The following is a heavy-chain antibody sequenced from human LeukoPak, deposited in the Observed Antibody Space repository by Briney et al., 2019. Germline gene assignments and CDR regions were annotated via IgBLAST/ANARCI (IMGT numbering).Heavy chain of an antibody. CDR2: IYYSGST. J-gene: IGHJ4*02. D-gene: IGHD6-13*01. CDR1: GGSISSYY. CDR3: ARVRPTGLSSSWSFGY. Sequence: PSETLSLTCTVSGGSISSYYWSWIRQPPGKGLEWIGYIYYSGSTNYNPSLKSRVTMSVDTSKNQFSLKLRSVTAADTAVYYCARVRPTGLSSSWSFGYWGQGTLVTVSS. V-gene: IGHV4-59*12.